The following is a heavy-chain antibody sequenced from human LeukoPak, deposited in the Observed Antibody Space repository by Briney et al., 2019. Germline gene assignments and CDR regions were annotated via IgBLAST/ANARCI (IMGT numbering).Heavy chain of an antibody. Sequence: GGSLRLSCAASGFTFSSYSMNWVRQAPGKGLEWVSAISGSGGSTYYAGSVKGRFTISRDNSKNALYLQMNSLRAEDTAVYYCAKGVYCSSTSCYLVSAFRSWGQGTLVTVSS. CDR2: ISGSGGST. V-gene: IGHV3-23*01. CDR1: GFTFSSYS. J-gene: IGHJ4*02. D-gene: IGHD2-2*01. CDR3: AKGVYCSSTSCYLVSAFRS.